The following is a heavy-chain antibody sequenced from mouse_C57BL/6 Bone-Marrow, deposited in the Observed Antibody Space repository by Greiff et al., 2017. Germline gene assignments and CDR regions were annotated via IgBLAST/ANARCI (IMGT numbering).Heavy chain of an antibody. J-gene: IGHJ2*01. Sequence: EVKLQESGPVLVKPGASVKMSCKASGYTFTDYYMNWVKQSHGKSLEWIGVINPYNGGTSYNQKFKGKATLTVDKSYSTAYMELNSLTSEDSAVYYCASLTGTDYWGQGTTLTVSS. D-gene: IGHD4-1*01. CDR1: GYTFTDYY. CDR2: INPYNGGT. CDR3: ASLTGTDY. V-gene: IGHV1-19*01.